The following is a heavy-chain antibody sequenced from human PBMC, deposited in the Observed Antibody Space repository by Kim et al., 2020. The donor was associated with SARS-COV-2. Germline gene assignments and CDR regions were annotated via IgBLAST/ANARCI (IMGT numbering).Heavy chain of an antibody. V-gene: IGHV3-11*03. Sequence: GSLRLSCAASGFTFSDYYMSWIRQAPGKGLEWVSYISSSSSYTNYADSVKGRFTISRDNAKNSLYLQMNSLRAEDTAVYYCARSLVVAATRLPNGMDVWGQGTTVTVSS. CDR3: ARSLVVAATRLPNGMDV. J-gene: IGHJ6*02. D-gene: IGHD2-15*01. CDR2: ISSSSSYT. CDR1: GFTFSDYY.